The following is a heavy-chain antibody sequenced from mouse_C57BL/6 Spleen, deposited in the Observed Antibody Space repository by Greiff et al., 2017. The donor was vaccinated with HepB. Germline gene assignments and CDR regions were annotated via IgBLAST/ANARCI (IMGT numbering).Heavy chain of an antibody. Sequence: VQLKESGAELVKPGASVKLSCTASGFNIKDYYMHWVKQRTEQGLEWIGRIDPEDGETKYAPKFQGKATITADTSSNTAYLQLSSLTSEDTAVYYCARGKLRLLLYYYAMDYWGQGTSVTVSS. CDR3: ARGKLRLLLYYYAMDY. D-gene: IGHD3-2*02. V-gene: IGHV14-2*01. CDR2: IDPEDGET. J-gene: IGHJ4*01. CDR1: GFNIKDYY.